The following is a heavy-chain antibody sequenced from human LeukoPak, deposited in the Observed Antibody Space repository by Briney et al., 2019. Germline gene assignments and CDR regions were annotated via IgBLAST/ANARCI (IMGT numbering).Heavy chain of an antibody. Sequence: GGSLRLSCAASGFTFTTYWMSWVRQAPGKGLEWVANIKQDGNEKYYVDSVKGRFTISRDNAKNSLFLQMNSLRVEDTAVYYCAKLAKYFYGSETYFFFEHWGQGTPVTASS. J-gene: IGHJ4*02. V-gene: IGHV3-7*01. CDR1: GFTFTTYW. CDR2: IKQDGNEK. D-gene: IGHD3-10*01. CDR3: AKLAKYFYGSETYFFFEH.